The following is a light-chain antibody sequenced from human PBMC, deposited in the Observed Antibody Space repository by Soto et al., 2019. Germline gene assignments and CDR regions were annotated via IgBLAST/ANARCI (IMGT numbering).Light chain of an antibody. J-gene: IGLJ2*01. CDR2: DVS. CDR3: SSDTSSSTVV. Sequence: QSALTQPASVSGSPGQSITISCTGTSSDVGGYNYVSWYQQHPGKAPKLMIYDVSNRPSGVSNRFSGSKSGNTASLTISGLQAEDEAEYYGSSDTSSSTVVFGAGTVVAVL. CDR1: SSDVGGYNY. V-gene: IGLV2-14*01.